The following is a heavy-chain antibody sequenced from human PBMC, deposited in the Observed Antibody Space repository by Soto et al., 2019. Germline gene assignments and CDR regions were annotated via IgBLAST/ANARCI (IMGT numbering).Heavy chain of an antibody. Sequence: QVQLVQSGTEERKPGASVKVSCKALGYTFSTYAMHWVRRAPGQRLEWMGWFNGGNGNIKYSQKFAGRVTITTDTAASTAYMELNMLRSEDTAVYYCARGNVRGGCLDYWGQGTLVSVSS. V-gene: IGHV1-3*05. CDR1: GYTFSTYA. D-gene: IGHD3-10*01. CDR2: FNGGNGNI. CDR3: ARGNVRGGCLDY. J-gene: IGHJ4*02.